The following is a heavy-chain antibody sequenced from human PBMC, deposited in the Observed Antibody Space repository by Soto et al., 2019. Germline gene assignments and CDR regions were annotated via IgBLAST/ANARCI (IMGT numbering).Heavy chain of an antibody. J-gene: IGHJ4*02. V-gene: IGHV3-30*18. CDR1: GFTFSSYG. CDR3: AKEAASIGVVLGY. Sequence: QVQLVESGGGVVQPGRSLRLSCAASGFTFSSYGMHWVRQAPGKGLEWVAVISYDGSNKYYADSVKGRFTISRDNSKNTPYLQMNSLRGEDTAVYYCAKEAASIGVVLGYWGQGTLVTVSS. CDR2: ISYDGSNK. D-gene: IGHD2-2*01.